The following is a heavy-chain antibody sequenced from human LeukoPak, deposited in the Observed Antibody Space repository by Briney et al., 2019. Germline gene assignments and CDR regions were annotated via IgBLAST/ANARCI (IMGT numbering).Heavy chain of an antibody. CDR3: ARGAMATTPLFDY. V-gene: IGHV4-39*01. D-gene: IGHD5-24*01. CDR2: IYYSGST. CDR1: GGSISSSSYY. J-gene: IGHJ4*02. Sequence: SEALSLTCTVSGGSISSSSYYWGWIRHPPGKGLEWIGSIYYSGSTYYNPSLKSRVTISVDTSKNQFSLKLSSVTAADTAVYYCARGAMATTPLFDYWGQGTLVTVSS.